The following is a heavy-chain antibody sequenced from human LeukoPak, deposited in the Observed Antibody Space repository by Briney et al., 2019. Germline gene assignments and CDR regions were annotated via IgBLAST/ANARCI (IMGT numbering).Heavy chain of an antibody. J-gene: IGHJ5*02. CDR2: IYHSGST. CDR3: ASVTGDTYNWFDP. CDR1: GGSISSYY. Sequence: SETVSLTCTVSGGSISSYYWSWIRQPPGKGLEWIGYIYHSGSTYYNPSLKSRVTISVDRSKNQFSLKLSSVTAADTAVYYCASVTGDTYNWFDPWGQGTLVTVSS. V-gene: IGHV4-59*12. D-gene: IGHD2-21*01.